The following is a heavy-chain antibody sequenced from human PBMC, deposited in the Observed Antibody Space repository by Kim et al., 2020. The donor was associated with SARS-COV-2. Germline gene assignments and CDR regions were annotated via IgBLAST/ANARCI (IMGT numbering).Heavy chain of an antibody. CDR1: GGTFSSYA. Sequence: SVKVSCKASGGTFSSYAISWVRQAPGQGLEWMGGIIPIFGTANYAQKFQGRVTITADESTSTAYMELSSLRSEDTAVYYCARDRKTMMTMYYGMDVWGQGTTVTVSS. V-gene: IGHV1-69*13. D-gene: IGHD3-22*01. J-gene: IGHJ6*02. CDR3: ARDRKTMMTMYYGMDV. CDR2: IIPIFGTA.